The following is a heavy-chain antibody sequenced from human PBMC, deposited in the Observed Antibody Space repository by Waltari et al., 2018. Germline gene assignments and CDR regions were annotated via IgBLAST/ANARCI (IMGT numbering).Heavy chain of an antibody. CDR3: ARHLRPYCVGDCYSGLAY. V-gene: IGHV3-48*04. CDR2: ISSSSSAI. Sequence: EVHLVESGGGFVQPGGSLRLSCAASAFTFNIYTMSWVRQAPGKGVEWIADISSSSSAIYHADSVEGRFTISRDNAKNSLYLQMSSLRAEDTAVYYCARHLRPYCVGDCYSGLAYWGQGTLVTVSS. D-gene: IGHD2-21*01. J-gene: IGHJ4*02. CDR1: AFTFNIYT.